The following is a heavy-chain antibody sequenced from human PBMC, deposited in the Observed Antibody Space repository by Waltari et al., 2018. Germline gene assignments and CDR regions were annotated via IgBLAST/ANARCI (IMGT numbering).Heavy chain of an antibody. CDR1: GFTFSSYS. V-gene: IGHV3-21*03. Sequence: EVQLVESGGGLVKPGGSLRLSCAASGFTFSSYSMNWVRQAPGKGLEWVSSISSSRIYIYYAESVKGRFTISRDNAKNSLYLQMNSLRAEDTAVYYCARKGYCSGGSCHGADAFDIWGQGTMVTVSS. D-gene: IGHD2-15*01. J-gene: IGHJ3*02. CDR3: ARKGYCSGGSCHGADAFDI. CDR2: ISSSRIYI.